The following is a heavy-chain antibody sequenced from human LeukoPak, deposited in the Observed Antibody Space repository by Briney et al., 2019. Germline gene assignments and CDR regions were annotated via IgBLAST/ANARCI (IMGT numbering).Heavy chain of an antibody. CDR3: ARDMASDILTGYYNLDL. J-gene: IGHJ2*01. D-gene: IGHD3-9*01. CDR2: INHSGST. CDR1: GGSFSGYY. Sequence: SETLSLTCAVYGGSFSGYYWSWIRQPPGKGLEWIGEINHSGSTNYNPSLKSRVTISVDTSKNQFSLKLSSVTAADTAVYYCARDMASDILTGYYNLDLWGRGTLVTVSS. V-gene: IGHV4-34*01.